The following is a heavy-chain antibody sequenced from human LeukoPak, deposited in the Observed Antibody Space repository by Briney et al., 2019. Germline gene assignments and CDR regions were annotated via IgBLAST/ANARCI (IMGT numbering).Heavy chain of an antibody. V-gene: IGHV1-18*04. CDR2: ISAYNGNT. D-gene: IGHD2-2*03. CDR1: GYSFTSNY. J-gene: IGHJ5*02. CDR3: AREVYSGYCSSTSCYSWFDP. Sequence: ASVKVSCKASGYSFTSNYIHWVRQAPGQGLEWMGWISAYNGNTNYAQKLQGRVTMTTDTSTSTAYMELRSLRSDDTAVYYCAREVYSGYCSSTSCYSWFDPWGQGTLVTVSS.